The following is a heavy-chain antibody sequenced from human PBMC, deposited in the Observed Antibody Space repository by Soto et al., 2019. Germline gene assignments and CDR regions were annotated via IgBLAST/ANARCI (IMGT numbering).Heavy chain of an antibody. CDR1: GGSISSGGYY. Sequence: SETLSLTCTVSGGSISSGGYYWSWIRQHPGKGLEWIGYMYYSGSTSYNPSRKSRVIISLDTSKNQFSLKLSSVTAADTAVYYCARVAIVVVAATEFDAFDIWGQGTMVTVSS. V-gene: IGHV4-31*03. CDR2: MYYSGST. D-gene: IGHD2-15*01. CDR3: ARVAIVVVAATEFDAFDI. J-gene: IGHJ3*02.